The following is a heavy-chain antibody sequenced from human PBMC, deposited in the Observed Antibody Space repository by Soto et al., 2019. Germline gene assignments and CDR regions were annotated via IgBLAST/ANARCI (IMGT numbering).Heavy chain of an antibody. Sequence: QVQLVQSGTEVKKPGASVKVSCKDSGYIFTDSHIHWVRQASGQGLEWLGWINPKTGDTHYSQKFQGRLILTRDTSISTAYMELTNLTSDDTAVYYCERDPPRFFTSSPEGAGLWGQGTLVTVSS. CDR3: ERDPPRFFTSSPEGAGL. D-gene: IGHD6-6*01. V-gene: IGHV1-2*02. CDR2: INPKTGDT. J-gene: IGHJ4*02. CDR1: GYIFTDSH.